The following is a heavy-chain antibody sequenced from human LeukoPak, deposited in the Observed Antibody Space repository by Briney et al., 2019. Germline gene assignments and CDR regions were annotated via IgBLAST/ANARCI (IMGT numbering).Heavy chain of an antibody. J-gene: IGHJ4*02. CDR3: ATFGAEDY. D-gene: IGHD3-10*01. V-gene: IGHV3-23*01. CDR1: GFTFSTYA. CDR2: IGDTT. Sequence: PGGSLRLSCAASGFTFSTYAMSWVRQAPGKGLEWVSAIGDTTYYADSVKGRFTISRDNSKNTLYLQMDNLRAEDTAVYYCATFGAEDYWGQGTLVTVSS.